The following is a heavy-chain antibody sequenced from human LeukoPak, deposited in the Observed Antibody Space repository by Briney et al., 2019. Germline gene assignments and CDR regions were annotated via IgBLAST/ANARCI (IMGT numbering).Heavy chain of an antibody. V-gene: IGHV3-7*01. Sequence: PGGSLRLSCRASGFTFGYHWMAWVRQAPGKGLEWVANIHQLGSEKYYLDSVKGRFTVSRDDANNILFLQMDSLSGEDTAVYYCARGSEVYNYGAFSDYWGQGTLVTVSS. CDR3: ARGSEVYNYGAFSDY. CDR2: IHQLGSEK. J-gene: IGHJ4*02. D-gene: IGHD4/OR15-4a*01. CDR1: GFTFGYHW.